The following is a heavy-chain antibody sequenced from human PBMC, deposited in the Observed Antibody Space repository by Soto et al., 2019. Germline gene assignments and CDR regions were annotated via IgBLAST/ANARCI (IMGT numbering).Heavy chain of an antibody. CDR2: INPSLGRT. D-gene: IGHD6-6*01. CDR3: ARAPYSNTSFFFDY. Sequence: QVQVVQSGTEVKKPGASVKVSCKASGYTLTSNHMHWVRQAPGQGLEWMGIINPSLGRTNYAQRFKGRVAMTWDTSTSTFYMELSSLRSDDTAVYYCARAPYSNTSFFFDYWGQGTLVSVSS. CDR1: GYTLTSNH. J-gene: IGHJ4*02. V-gene: IGHV1-46*01.